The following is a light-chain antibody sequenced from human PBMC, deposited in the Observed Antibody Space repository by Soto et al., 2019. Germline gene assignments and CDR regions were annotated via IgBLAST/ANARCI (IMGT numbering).Light chain of an antibody. V-gene: IGKV3-20*01. CDR1: QSVSSSY. J-gene: IGKJ4*01. CDR2: GAS. CDR3: QQYGSSPLT. Sequence: EIVMTQSPGTLSLSPGETATLSCRASQSVSSSYVAWFHQKPGQAPRLLIYGASSRATGVPDRFSASGSGTDFTLTISRLEPEDFAVYYCQQYGSSPLTFGGGTKVDIK.